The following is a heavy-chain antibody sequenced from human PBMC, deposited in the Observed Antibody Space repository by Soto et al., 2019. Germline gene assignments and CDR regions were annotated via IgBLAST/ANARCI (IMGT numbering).Heavy chain of an antibody. J-gene: IGHJ4*02. Sequence: EVQLVESGGGLVQPGGSLRLSCSASGFTFSSYAIHWIRQAPGKGLEYVSAISSNGGSTYYADSVKGRVTISRDDSKNTVFLQMSSLRTEDTAVYYCVARYCSSTTCYQVDYWGQGTLVTVSS. CDR3: VARYCSSTTCYQVDY. CDR1: GFTFSSYA. V-gene: IGHV3-64D*06. D-gene: IGHD2-2*01. CDR2: ISSNGGST.